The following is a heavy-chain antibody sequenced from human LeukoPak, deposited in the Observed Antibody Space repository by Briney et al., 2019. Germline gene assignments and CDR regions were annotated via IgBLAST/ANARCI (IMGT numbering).Heavy chain of an antibody. J-gene: IGHJ6*02. CDR1: GGSFSGQY. V-gene: IGHV4-34*01. D-gene: IGHD4-11*01. CDR2: INHRGST. Sequence: SGTLSLTCAVFGGSFSGQYWSWIRQPPGKGLEWIGEINHRGSTTYNPSLKSRVTISVDTSKSQFSLKVRSLTAADTAVYYCARDRYSNSFYYYAMDVWGQGTTVTVSS. CDR3: ARDRYSNSFYYYAMDV.